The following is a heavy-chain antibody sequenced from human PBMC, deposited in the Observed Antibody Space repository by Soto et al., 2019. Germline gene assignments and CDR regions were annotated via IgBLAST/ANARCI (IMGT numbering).Heavy chain of an antibody. Sequence: PGGSLRLSCAASGFTFSSYAMSWVRQAPGKGLEWVSAISGSGGSTYYADSVKGRFTISRDNSKNTLYLQMNSLRAEDMAVYYCAKVSGAPVYCSGGGSSIDHWGQGTLVTVSS. V-gene: IGHV3-23*01. CDR3: AKVSGAPVYCSGGGSSIDH. CDR2: ISGSGGST. D-gene: IGHD2-15*01. J-gene: IGHJ4*02. CDR1: GFTFSSYA.